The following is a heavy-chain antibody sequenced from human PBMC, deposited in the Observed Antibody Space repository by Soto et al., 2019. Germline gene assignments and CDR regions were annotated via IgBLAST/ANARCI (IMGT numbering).Heavy chain of an antibody. CDR3: ARGAVAGNFNNWFDP. CDR1: GYTFPSYA. J-gene: IGHJ5*02. V-gene: IGHV1-3*01. Sequence: ASVKVSCKASGYTFPSYAMHWVRQAPGQRLERMGWINAGNGNTKYSQKFQGRVTITRDTSVSTAYMELSRLRSDDTAVYYCARGAVAGNFNNWFDPWGQGTLVTVSS. D-gene: IGHD6-19*01. CDR2: INAGNGNT.